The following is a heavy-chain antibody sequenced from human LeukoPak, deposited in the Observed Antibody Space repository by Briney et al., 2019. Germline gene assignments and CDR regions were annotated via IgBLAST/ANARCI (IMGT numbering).Heavy chain of an antibody. D-gene: IGHD1-26*01. V-gene: IGHV3-20*04. Sequence: GGSLRLSCAASGFTFDDYGMSWVRQAPGKGVEWVSSINWNGGSTGYADSVKGRFTISRDNAKNSLYLQMNSLRAEDTALYYCAQAVNSGSYSPFDNWGQGTLVTVSS. CDR3: AQAVNSGSYSPFDN. J-gene: IGHJ4*02. CDR1: GFTFDDYG. CDR2: INWNGGST.